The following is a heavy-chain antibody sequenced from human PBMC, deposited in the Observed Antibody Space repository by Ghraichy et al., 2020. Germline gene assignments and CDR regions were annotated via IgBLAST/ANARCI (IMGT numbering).Heavy chain of an antibody. V-gene: IGHV1-2*06. CDR3: ARGGYFDFLTGIDDDNFFDP. J-gene: IGHJ5*02. CDR1: GYTFTDYF. CDR2: INPNNGAR. D-gene: IGHD3/OR15-3a*01. Sequence: ASVKVSCRASGYTFTDYFIHWVRQAPGQGLEYLGRINPNNGARNYAQNFEGRLTMTSDTSITTAYMELSTLRSDDTAVFYCARGGYFDFLTGIDDDNFFDPWGQGTLVTVSS.